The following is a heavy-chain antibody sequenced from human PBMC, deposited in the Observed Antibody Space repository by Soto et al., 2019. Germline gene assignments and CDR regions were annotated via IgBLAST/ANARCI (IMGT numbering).Heavy chain of an antibody. D-gene: IGHD6-19*01. CDR2: TYYRSKWYN. V-gene: IGHV6-1*01. CDR1: GDSVSSNSAA. Sequence: PSQTLSLTYAISGDSVSSNSAAWNWIRQSPSRGLEWLGRTYYRSKWYNDYAVSVKSRITINPDTSKNQFSLQLNSVTPEDTAVYYCAREGYSSGWLFPQYFDYWGQGTLVTVSS. J-gene: IGHJ4*02. CDR3: AREGYSSGWLFPQYFDY.